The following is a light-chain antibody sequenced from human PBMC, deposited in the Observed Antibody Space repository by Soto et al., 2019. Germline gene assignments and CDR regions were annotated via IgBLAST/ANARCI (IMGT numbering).Light chain of an antibody. J-gene: IGLJ1*01. CDR1: SSDVGAYNY. CDR2: EVS. V-gene: IGLV2-14*01. CDR3: SSYTSSSTGV. Sequence: QSVLTQPASVSGSPGQSITISCAGTSSDVGAYNYVSWYQQHPGKAPKLVIYEVSNRPSGVSNRFSGSKSGNTASLTISGLQAEDEADYYCSSYTSSSTGVFGTGTKVTVL.